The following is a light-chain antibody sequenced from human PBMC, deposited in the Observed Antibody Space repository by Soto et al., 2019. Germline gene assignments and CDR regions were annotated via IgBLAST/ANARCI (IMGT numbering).Light chain of an antibody. J-gene: IGKJ2*01. CDR3: QQYSTLPHT. V-gene: IGKV3-20*01. CDR2: GIF. CDR1: QSVTNRY. Sequence: ENVLKQSPGILSLSPGERATLSCSATQSVTNRYFSWYQQKPGQAPRLLIYGIFSTDTDIPDRFSGSGSGTDFTLTISRLEPEDFVLYYCQQYSTLPHTFGQGTKLEVK.